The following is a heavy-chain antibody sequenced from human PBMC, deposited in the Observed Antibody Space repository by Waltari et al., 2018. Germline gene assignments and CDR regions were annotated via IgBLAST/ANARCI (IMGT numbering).Heavy chain of an antibody. CDR2: IKEDGSEK. CDR3: ARADYGGTADYDY. V-gene: IGHV3-7*04. Sequence: EVQLVESGGGLVQPGGSLRLSCAASGFTFSSHWMSWVRQAPGKGLEWLAKIKEDGSEKYSVDSVKGRFTISRDNTQNSLFLQMNSLRAEDTAVYYCARADYGGTADYDYWGQGTQVTVSS. J-gene: IGHJ4*02. D-gene: IGHD4-17*01. CDR1: GFTFSSHW.